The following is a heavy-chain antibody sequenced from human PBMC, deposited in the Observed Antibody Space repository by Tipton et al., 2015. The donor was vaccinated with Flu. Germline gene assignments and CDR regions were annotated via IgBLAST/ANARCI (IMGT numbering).Heavy chain of an antibody. J-gene: IGHJ5*02. CDR3: AKAYGSGSYYRNWFDP. Sequence: SLRLSCAASGFIFSTYGIHWVRQAPGKGLEWVAVISSDGVNEYYADSVKGRFTISRDNSKNTLYLQMNSLISGDTAVFYCAKAYGSGSYYRNWFDPWGQGTLVTVSS. CDR2: ISSDGVNE. V-gene: IGHV3-30*18. D-gene: IGHD3-10*01. CDR1: GFIFSTYG.